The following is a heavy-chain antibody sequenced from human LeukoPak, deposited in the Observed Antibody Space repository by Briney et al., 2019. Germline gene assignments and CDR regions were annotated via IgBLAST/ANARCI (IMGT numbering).Heavy chain of an antibody. CDR3: GRRPYTSGWYYYFDY. J-gene: IGHJ4*02. Sequence: PSETLSLTCTVSGGSISSSSYYWGWIRQPPGKGLEWIGSIYYSGSTYYNPSLKSRVTISVDTSKNQFSLRLSSVTAADTAVCYCGRRPYTSGWYYYFDYWGQGTLVTVSS. V-gene: IGHV4-39*01. CDR2: IYYSGST. CDR1: GGSISSSSYY. D-gene: IGHD6-19*01.